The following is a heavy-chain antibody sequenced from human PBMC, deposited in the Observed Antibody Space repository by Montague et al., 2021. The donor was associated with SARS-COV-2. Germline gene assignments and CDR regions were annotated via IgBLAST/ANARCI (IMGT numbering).Heavy chain of an antibody. CDR2: IYYSGST. J-gene: IGHJ6*02. CDR1: GGSISSYY. D-gene: IGHD2-15*01. V-gene: IGHV4-59*01. Sequence: SETLSLTCTASGGSISSYYWSWIRQPPGKGLEWIGYIYYSGSTNYNPSLKSRVTISVDTSKNQFSLKLSSVTAADTAVYYCARDKVAAGMDVWGQGTTVTVSS. CDR3: ARDKVAAGMDV.